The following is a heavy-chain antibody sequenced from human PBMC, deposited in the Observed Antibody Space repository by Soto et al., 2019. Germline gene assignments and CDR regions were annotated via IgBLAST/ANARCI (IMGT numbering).Heavy chain of an antibody. CDR2: IYHSGST. V-gene: IGHV4-30-2*01. CDR3: ARGGVTGTYYYYYGMDV. D-gene: IGHD1-20*01. Sequence: SETLSLTXAVSGGSISSGGYSWSWIRQPPGKGLEWIGYIYHSGSTYYNPSLKSRVTISVDRSKNQFSLKLSSVTAADTAVYYCARGGVTGTYYYYYGMDVWGQGTTVTVS. CDR1: GGSISSGGYS. J-gene: IGHJ6*02.